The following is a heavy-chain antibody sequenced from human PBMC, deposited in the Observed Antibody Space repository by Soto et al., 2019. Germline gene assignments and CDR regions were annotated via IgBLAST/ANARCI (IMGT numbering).Heavy chain of an antibody. J-gene: IGHJ4*02. Sequence: SETLSLTCAVYGGSFSGYYWSWIRQPPGKGLEWIGEINHSGSTNYNPSLKSRVTISVDTSKNQFSLKPSSVTAADTAVYYFAREQIGVARDWGQGPLVTVSS. CDR2: INHSGST. D-gene: IGHD3-3*01. V-gene: IGHV4-34*01. CDR3: AREQIGVARD. CDR1: GGSFSGYY.